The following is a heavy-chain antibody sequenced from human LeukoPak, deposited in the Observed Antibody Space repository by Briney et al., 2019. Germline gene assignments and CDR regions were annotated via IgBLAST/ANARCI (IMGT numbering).Heavy chain of an antibody. CDR1: GGSVSSGGYS. CDR3: ARLVAATGNFDY. V-gene: IGHV4-30-2*01. D-gene: IGHD6-13*01. Sequence: SETLSLTCAVSGGSVSSGGYSWSWIRQPPGKGLEWIGYIYHSGSTYYNPSLKSRVTISVDRSKNQFSLKLSSVAAADTAVYYCARLVAATGNFDYWGQGTLVTVSS. J-gene: IGHJ4*02. CDR2: IYHSGST.